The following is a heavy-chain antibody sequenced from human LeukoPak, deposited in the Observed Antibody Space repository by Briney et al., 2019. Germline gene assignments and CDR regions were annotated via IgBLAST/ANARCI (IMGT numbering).Heavy chain of an antibody. CDR1: GGSISSYY. CDR3: ARDHGGSNWFVP. V-gene: IGHV4-4*07. Sequence: SETLSLTCTVTGGSISSYYLSWIRQPAGKGLEWIGRIYTNGSTNYNPSLNGRPTMSVDTSKNQFSLKLSCVTAADTAVYYCARDHGGSNWFVPWGQGTLVTGAS. CDR2: IYTNGST. D-gene: IGHD3-10*01. J-gene: IGHJ5*02.